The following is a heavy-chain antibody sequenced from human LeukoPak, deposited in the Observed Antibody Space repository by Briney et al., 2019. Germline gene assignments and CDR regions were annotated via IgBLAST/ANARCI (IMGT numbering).Heavy chain of an antibody. CDR1: GFTFSSYA. V-gene: IGHV3-23*01. D-gene: IGHD3-22*01. CDR3: ARRGGWDASSASYRFDY. Sequence: GGSLRLSCAASGFTFSSYAMSWVRQAPGKGLERVSAISGSGGSTYYADSVKGRFTISRDNAKKSLYVQMNSLRAEDTAVYYCARRGGWDASSASYRFDYWGQGTLVTVSS. CDR2: ISGSGGST. J-gene: IGHJ4*02.